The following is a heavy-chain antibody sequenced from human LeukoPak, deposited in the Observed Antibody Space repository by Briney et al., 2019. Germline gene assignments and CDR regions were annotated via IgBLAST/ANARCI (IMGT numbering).Heavy chain of an antibody. D-gene: IGHD5-24*01. Sequence: AGGSLRLSCAASGFTFSSYAMSWVRQAPGKGLEWVSAISGSGGSTYYADSVKGRFTISRDNSKNTLYLQMNSLRAEDTAVYYCTRDISGGDGYNHWGQGTLVTVSS. CDR1: GFTFSSYA. CDR3: TRDISGGDGYNH. J-gene: IGHJ4*02. CDR2: ISGSGGST. V-gene: IGHV3-23*01.